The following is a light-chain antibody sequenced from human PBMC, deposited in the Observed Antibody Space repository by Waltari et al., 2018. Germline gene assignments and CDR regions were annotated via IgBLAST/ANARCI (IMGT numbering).Light chain of an antibody. V-gene: IGKV3-20*01. CDR3: QKYGTLPAT. Sequence: IVLTQSPGTLSLSPGERATLSCRAIQTVSRYLAWYQQKPGQALRLLIYDASSRATGIPDRFSGSGSGTDFSLTISRLEPEDFAVYYCQKYGTLPATFGQGTKVQMK. J-gene: IGKJ1*01. CDR2: DAS. CDR1: QTVSRY.